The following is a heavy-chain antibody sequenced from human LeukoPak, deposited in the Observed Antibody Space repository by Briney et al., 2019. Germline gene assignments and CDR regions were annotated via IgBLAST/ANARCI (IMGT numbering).Heavy chain of an antibody. J-gene: IGHJ4*02. D-gene: IGHD5-18*01. CDR1: GYTFSGYY. CDR3: ARVRGGRGYSYGYPY. Sequence: APVKVCCKASGYTFSGYYMHWVRQSPGQGLEWMGWINPNSGGTNYAQKFQGRVTMTRDTSISTAYMELSRLRSDDTAVYYCARVRGGRGYSYGYPYWGQGTLVTDPS. CDR2: INPNSGGT. V-gene: IGHV1-2*02.